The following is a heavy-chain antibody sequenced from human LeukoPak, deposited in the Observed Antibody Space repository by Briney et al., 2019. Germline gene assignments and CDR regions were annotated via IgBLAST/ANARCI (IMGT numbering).Heavy chain of an antibody. CDR3: ARQVHYYYYGMDV. CDR1: GYTFTSYD. CDR2: INPNTGGT. Sequence: ASVKVSCKASGYTFTSYDINWVRQATGQGLEWMGWINPNTGGTNYAQKFQGRVTMTRDTSITTAYMELSRLRSDDTAVYYCARQVHYYYYGMDVWGQGTTVTVSS. V-gene: IGHV1-2*02. J-gene: IGHJ6*02. D-gene: IGHD2-2*01.